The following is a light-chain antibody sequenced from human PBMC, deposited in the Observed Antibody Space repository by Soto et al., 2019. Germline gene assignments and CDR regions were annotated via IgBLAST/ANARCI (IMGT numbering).Light chain of an antibody. Sequence: EIVLTQSPGTLSLSPGERATLSCRASQSVNSRLAWYQHKPGQAPRLLISGASSRATGIPDRFSGSGSGTDFTLTISRLEPEDLAVFYCQQYAESPITFGQGTRLE. CDR1: QSVNSR. CDR3: QQYAESPIT. J-gene: IGKJ5*01. V-gene: IGKV3-20*01. CDR2: GAS.